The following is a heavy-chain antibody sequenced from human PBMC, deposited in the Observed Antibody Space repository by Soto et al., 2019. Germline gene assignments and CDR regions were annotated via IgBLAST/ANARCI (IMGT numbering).Heavy chain of an antibody. V-gene: IGHV1-69*13. D-gene: IGHD3-22*01. CDR3: ARQFDYEGRGYYDAY. CDR2: ITPMFGTA. CDR1: GGTFSRYT. J-gene: IGHJ4*02. Sequence: ASVKVSCKASGGTFSRYTISWVRQAPGQGLEWMGGITPMFGTANYAQKFQGRVTIAADESTSTAYMELSSLRSEDTAVYYCARQFDYEGRGYYDAYWGQGTVVTVSS.